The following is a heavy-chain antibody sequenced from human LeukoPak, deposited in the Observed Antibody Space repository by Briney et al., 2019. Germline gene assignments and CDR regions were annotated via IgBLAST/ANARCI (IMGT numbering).Heavy chain of an antibody. V-gene: IGHV1-24*01. J-gene: IGHJ6*03. CDR3: ATESVANYYMDV. D-gene: IGHD6-19*01. CDR2: FDPEDGET. Sequence: ASVKVSCEVSGYTLTELSMHWVRQAPGKGLEWMGGFDPEDGETIYAQKFQGRVTMTEDTSTDTAYMELSSLRSEDTAVYYYATESVANYYMDVWGKGTTVTVSS. CDR1: GYTLTELS.